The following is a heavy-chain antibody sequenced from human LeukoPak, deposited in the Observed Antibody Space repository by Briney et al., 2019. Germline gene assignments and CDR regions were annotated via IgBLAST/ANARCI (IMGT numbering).Heavy chain of an antibody. J-gene: IGHJ4*02. Sequence: GRSLRLSCAASGFTFSSYGMHWVRQAPGKGLEWVAVIWYDGSNKYYADSVKGRFTISRDNSKNTLYLQMNSLRAEDTAVYYCARGVQGGYAQYYSDYWGQGTLVTVSS. CDR3: ARGVQGGYAQYYSDY. CDR1: GFTFSSYG. CDR2: IWYDGSNK. D-gene: IGHD5-12*01. V-gene: IGHV3-33*01.